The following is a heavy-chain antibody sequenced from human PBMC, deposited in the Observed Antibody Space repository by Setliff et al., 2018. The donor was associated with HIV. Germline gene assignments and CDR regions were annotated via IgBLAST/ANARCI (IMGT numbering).Heavy chain of an antibody. V-gene: IGHV1-69*04. Sequence: GASVKVSCKAARGTFSNYGVRWMRQAPGQGLEWMGNIVPILGVTNYAQNFQGRVTLTADTSTSTAYMEVRSLRSDDTAVYYCARGDPYSSDWFLDYWGQGTLVTVSS. D-gene: IGHD6-19*01. CDR1: RGTFSNYG. CDR2: IVPILGVT. J-gene: IGHJ4*02. CDR3: ARGDPYSSDWFLDY.